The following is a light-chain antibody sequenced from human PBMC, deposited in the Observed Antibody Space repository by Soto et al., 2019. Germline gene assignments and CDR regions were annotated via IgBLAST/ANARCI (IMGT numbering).Light chain of an antibody. CDR3: QQYDNWPLS. J-gene: IGKJ4*01. Sequence: EIVMTQSPATLSVSPGERATLSCRASQNVRSNLAWYHQKPGQSPRLLISDASTRATGVPARFSASGSGTEFTLTSTNLQSEDFAVYYCQQYDNWPLSVGGGTKVEIK. CDR1: QNVRSN. CDR2: DAS. V-gene: IGKV3-15*01.